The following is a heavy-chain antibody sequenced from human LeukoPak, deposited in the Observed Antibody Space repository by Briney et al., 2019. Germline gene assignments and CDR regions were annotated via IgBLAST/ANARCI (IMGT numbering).Heavy chain of an antibody. CDR1: GFTFGSYW. V-gene: IGHV3-7*01. D-gene: IGHD6-25*01. Sequence: GGSLRLSCAASGFTFGSYWMSWVRQAPGKGLEWVANIKQDGSEKYYVDSVKGRFTISRDNAKDSLYLQMNSLRAEDTAVYYCARDKASRYGMDVWGQGTTVTVSS. CDR2: IKQDGSEK. CDR3: ARDKASRYGMDV. J-gene: IGHJ6*02.